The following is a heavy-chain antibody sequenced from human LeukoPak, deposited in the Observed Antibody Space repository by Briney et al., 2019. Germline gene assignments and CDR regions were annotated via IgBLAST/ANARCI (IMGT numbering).Heavy chain of an antibody. CDR1: GYTFTSYA. V-gene: IGHV1-3*01. CDR2: INAGNGNT. CDR3: ARELSNSDIVATMAFDY. Sequence: ASVKVSCKASGYTFTSYAMHWVRQAPGQRLEWMGWINAGNGNTKYSQKFQGRVTITRDTSASTAYMELSSLRSEDTAVYYCARELSNSDIVATMAFDYWGQGTLVTVSS. D-gene: IGHD5-12*01. J-gene: IGHJ4*02.